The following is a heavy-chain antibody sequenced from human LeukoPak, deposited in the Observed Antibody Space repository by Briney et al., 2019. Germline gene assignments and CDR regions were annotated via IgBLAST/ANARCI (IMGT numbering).Heavy chain of an antibody. CDR2: IIPIFGTA. Sequence: SVKVSCKASGGTFSSYAISWVRQAPGQGLEWMGGIIPIFGTANYAQKFQGRATITADESTSTAYMELSSLRSEDTAVYYCARDYGSGSYYVYWGQGTLVTVSS. J-gene: IGHJ4*02. D-gene: IGHD3-10*01. V-gene: IGHV1-69*13. CDR3: ARDYGSGSYYVY. CDR1: GGTFSSYA.